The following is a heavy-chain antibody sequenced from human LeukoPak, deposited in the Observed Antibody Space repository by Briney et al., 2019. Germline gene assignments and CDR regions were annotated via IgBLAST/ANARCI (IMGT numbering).Heavy chain of an antibody. CDR3: AKDPSSGWYYFDY. CDR1: GFTFSSYA. CDR2: ISGSGGST. J-gene: IGHJ4*02. Sequence: GGSLRLSCAASGFTFSSYAMSWVRQAPGKGLEGVSAISGSGGSTYYADSVKGRFTISRDNSKNTLYLQMNSLRAEDTAVYYCAKDPSSGWYYFDYWGQGTLVTVSS. V-gene: IGHV3-23*01. D-gene: IGHD6-19*01.